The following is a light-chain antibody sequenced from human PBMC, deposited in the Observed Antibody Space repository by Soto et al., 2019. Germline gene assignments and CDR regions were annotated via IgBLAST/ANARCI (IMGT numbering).Light chain of an antibody. CDR2: EAS. V-gene: IGKV3-11*01. CDR1: QSVSSS. Sequence: EIVLTQSPATLSLSPGARATLSCRASQSVSSSLAWYQQKLGQAPRLLIYEASDRATGIPARFSGSGSGTDFTLIISSLEPEDFAVYYCQQGSTWPWTFGQGTKVEIK. CDR3: QQGSTWPWT. J-gene: IGKJ1*01.